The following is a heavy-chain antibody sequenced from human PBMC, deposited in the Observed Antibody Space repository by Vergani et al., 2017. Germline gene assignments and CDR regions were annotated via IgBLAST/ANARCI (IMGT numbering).Heavy chain of an antibody. CDR1: GGSLSGYY. CDR3: ARGRASIYFSSTSCYNRFDY. Sequence: QVQLQQWGAGLLKPSETLSLTCAVYGGSLSGYYWSWIRQPPGKGLEWIGEINHSGSTNYNPSLKSRVTISVDTSKNQFSLRLISVTAADTAVYYCARGRASIYFSSTSCYNRFDYWGQGTLVTVSS. J-gene: IGHJ4*02. D-gene: IGHD2-2*02. V-gene: IGHV4-34*01. CDR2: INHSGST.